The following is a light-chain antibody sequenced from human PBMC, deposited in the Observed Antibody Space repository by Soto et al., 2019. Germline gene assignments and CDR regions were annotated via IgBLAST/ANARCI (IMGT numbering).Light chain of an antibody. J-gene: IGLJ1*01. CDR1: SSNIGAEYD. CDR2: GDN. CDR3: QSYDSSLTTFV. Sequence: QSVLTQPPSVSGAPGQSVAISCTGSSSNIGAEYDVHWYQQLPGTAPKRLIYGDNNRPSGVPDRFSGSKSGTSASLAITGLQPEDEADYYCQSYDSSLTTFVFGAGTKVPVL. V-gene: IGLV1-40*01.